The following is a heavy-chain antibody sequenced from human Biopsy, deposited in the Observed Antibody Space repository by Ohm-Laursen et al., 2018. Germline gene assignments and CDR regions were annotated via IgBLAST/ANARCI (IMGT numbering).Heavy chain of an antibody. J-gene: IGHJ4*02. D-gene: IGHD1-14*01. Sequence: ASVKVSCKASGYTFTDYFLHWVRQAPGQGLEWMGWINPNSVGTYYAQKFQGRVTMTRDTSISTAYMELSRLRSDETAVYYCARDLNNPYYFDYWGQGTLVTVSS. CDR1: GYTFTDYF. V-gene: IGHV1-2*02. CDR2: INPNSVGT. CDR3: ARDLNNPYYFDY.